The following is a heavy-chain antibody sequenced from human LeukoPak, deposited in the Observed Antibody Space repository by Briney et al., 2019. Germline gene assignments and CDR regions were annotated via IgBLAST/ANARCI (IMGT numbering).Heavy chain of an antibody. Sequence: ASVKVSCKASGYTFTNYYMHWVRQAPGQGLEWMGIINPGGDSVNYAQKFQDRVTMTRDTSTSTAYLELSSLRFEDTAVYYCARFWDCSGGSCYSGHAFDIWGQGTMVTVSS. CDR1: GYTFTNYY. V-gene: IGHV1-46*01. D-gene: IGHD2-15*01. J-gene: IGHJ3*02. CDR3: ARFWDCSGGSCYSGHAFDI. CDR2: INPGGDSV.